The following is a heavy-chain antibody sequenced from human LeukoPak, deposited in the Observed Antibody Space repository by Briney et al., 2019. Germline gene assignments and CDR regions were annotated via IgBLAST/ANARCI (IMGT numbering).Heavy chain of an antibody. CDR3: AREGTTSEYLINSFYGFDV. V-gene: IGHV3-21*01. CDR2: ISSSSSFI. CDR1: GFNFRAYT. D-gene: IGHD6-6*01. J-gene: IGHJ6*02. Sequence: SGGSLRLSCAASGFNFRAYTMNWVRRAPGKGLEWVSSISSSSSFIYYADSVKGRFTISRDNAKNSLYLQMNSLRAEDTALYYCAREGTTSEYLINSFYGFDVWGQGTTVTVSS.